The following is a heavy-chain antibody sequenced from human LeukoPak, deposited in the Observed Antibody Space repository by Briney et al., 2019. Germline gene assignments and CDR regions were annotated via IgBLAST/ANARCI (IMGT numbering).Heavy chain of an antibody. J-gene: IGHJ4*02. D-gene: IGHD3-10*01. CDR3: ARDSSGAPQGYYFDY. V-gene: IGHV3-66*01. Sequence: PGGSLRLSCAASGFTFSNSWMHWVRQAPGKGLVWVSVIYSGGSTYYADSVKGRFTISRDNSKNTLYLQMNSLRAEDTAVYYCARDSSGAPQGYYFDYWGQGTLVTVSS. CDR2: IYSGGST. CDR1: GFTFSNSW.